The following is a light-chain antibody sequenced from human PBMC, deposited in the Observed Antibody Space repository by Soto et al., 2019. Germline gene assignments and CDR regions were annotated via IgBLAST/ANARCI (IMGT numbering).Light chain of an antibody. J-gene: IGKJ1*01. CDR3: QQYGSSRT. Sequence: EIVLTQSPATLSLSPGERATLSCRASQSVSSYLAWYQQKPGQAPRLLIYDASNRATGIPARFSGSGSGTDFILTINRLEPEDFAMYYCQQYGSSRTFGQGTKVDIK. CDR1: QSVSSY. V-gene: IGKV3-11*01. CDR2: DAS.